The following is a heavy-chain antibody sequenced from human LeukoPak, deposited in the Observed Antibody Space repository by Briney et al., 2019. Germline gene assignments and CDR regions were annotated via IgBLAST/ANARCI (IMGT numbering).Heavy chain of an antibody. V-gene: IGHV4-39*07. CDR2: IYYSGIT. J-gene: IGHJ6*03. CDR1: GGSMSSSGYY. Sequence: SETLSLTCTVSGGSMSSSGYYWGWIRQSPGEGLEWIGNIYYSGITYYNPSLKSRVTISVDTSKNQFSLKLSSVTAADTAVYYCAREREGVTMPRGARGYYYYMDVRGKGTTVTISS. CDR3: AREREGVTMPRGARGYYYYMDV. D-gene: IGHD3-10*01.